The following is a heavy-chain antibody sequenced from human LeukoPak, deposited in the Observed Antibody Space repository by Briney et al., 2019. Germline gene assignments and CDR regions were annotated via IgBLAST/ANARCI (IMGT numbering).Heavy chain of an antibody. V-gene: IGHV3-48*01. Sequence: GGSLRLSCAASGFTFSSYSMNWVRQAPGKGLEWVSYISSSSSTIYYADSVKGRFTISRDNAKNTLYLQMNSLRAEDTAVYYCAKDSYSSSWYPNYSDYWGQGTLVTVSS. CDR1: GFTFSSYS. J-gene: IGHJ4*02. CDR2: ISSSSSTI. D-gene: IGHD6-13*01. CDR3: AKDSYSSSWYPNYSDY.